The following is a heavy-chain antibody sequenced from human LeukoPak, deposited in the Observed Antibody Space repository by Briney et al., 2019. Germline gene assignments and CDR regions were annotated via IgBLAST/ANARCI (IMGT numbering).Heavy chain of an antibody. CDR1: GGSISSGSYY. CDR3: ARVDYYDSSGYYWNFDL. V-gene: IGHV4-61*02. CDR2: IYTSGST. Sequence: SQTLSLTCTVSGGSISSGSYYWSWIRQPAGKGLEWTGRIYTSGSTNYNPSLKSRVTISVDTSKSQFSLKLSSVTAADTAVYYCARVDYYDSSGYYWNFDLWGRGTLVTVSS. D-gene: IGHD3-22*01. J-gene: IGHJ2*01.